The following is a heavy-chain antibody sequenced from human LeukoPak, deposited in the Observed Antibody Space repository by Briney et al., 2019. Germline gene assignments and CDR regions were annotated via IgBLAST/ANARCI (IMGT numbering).Heavy chain of an antibody. CDR3: VRDRGTYRPIDY. V-gene: IGHV3-21*04. D-gene: IGHD1-26*01. J-gene: IGHJ4*02. CDR2: ISYTGTYI. CDR1: GFSFSSYA. Sequence: GGSLRLSCAASGFSFSSYAMSWVRQAPGKGLEWVSSISYTGTYIYYADSVKGRFTISRDNAQNSLYLQMNSLRAEDTAIYYCVRDRGTYRPIDYWGQGTLVTVSS.